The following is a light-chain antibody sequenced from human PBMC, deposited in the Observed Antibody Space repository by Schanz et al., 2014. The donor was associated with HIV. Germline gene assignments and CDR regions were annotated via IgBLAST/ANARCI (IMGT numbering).Light chain of an antibody. J-gene: IGLJ1*01. CDR3: QAWDSSTPCV. CDR1: KLGDKY. CDR2: QDS. V-gene: IGLV3-1*01. Sequence: SYELTQPPSVSVSPGQTASITCSGDKLGDKYACCYQQKPGQSPVLVIYQDSKRPSGIPERFSGSNSGNTATLTISGTQAMDEADYYCQAWDSSTPCVFGTGTKVTVL.